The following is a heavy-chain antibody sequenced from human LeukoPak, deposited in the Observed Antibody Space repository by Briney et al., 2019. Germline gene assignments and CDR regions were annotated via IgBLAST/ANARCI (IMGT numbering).Heavy chain of an antibody. V-gene: IGHV4-30-2*01. Sequence: SQTLSLTCTVSGGSISSGDYYWNWIRQPPGKGLEWIGYIYHSGSTYYNPSLKSRVTISVDRSKNQFSLELSSVTAADTAVYYCAGALMTTVTEMPPGYWGQGTLVTVSS. CDR3: AGALMTTVTEMPPGY. CDR1: GGSISSGDYY. D-gene: IGHD4-11*01. CDR2: IYHSGST. J-gene: IGHJ4*02.